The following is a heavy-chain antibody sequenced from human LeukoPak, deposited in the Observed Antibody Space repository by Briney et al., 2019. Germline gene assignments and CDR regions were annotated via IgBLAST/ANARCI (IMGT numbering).Heavy chain of an antibody. CDR1: GYTYTGYY. CDR2: INPNSGCK. CDR3: ARSGYYDILTGYDYYYFYGRDV. J-gene: IGHJ6*02. D-gene: IGHD3-9*01. Sequence: GASVKVSCKASGYTYTGYYMHWVRQAPGQGLEEMGWINPNSGCKNYAQKFQGRVTMTRDTSISTAYMELSRLRSDDTSVYYCARSGYYDILTGYDYYYFYGRDVWGQGTTVTVSS. V-gene: IGHV1-2*02.